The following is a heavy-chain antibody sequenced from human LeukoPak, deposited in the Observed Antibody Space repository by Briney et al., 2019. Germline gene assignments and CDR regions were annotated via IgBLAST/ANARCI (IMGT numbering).Heavy chain of an antibody. CDR1: GFTVSSDY. CDR3: ASGSGYYHPDY. V-gene: IGHV3-66*01. J-gene: IGHJ4*02. Sequence: GGSLRLSCAASGFTVSSDYMNWVRQAPGKGLEWVSVIYSGGSTYYADSVKGRFTISRDNSKNTLSLQMSSLRAEDTAVYYCASGSGYYHPDYWGQGTLVTVSS. CDR2: IYSGGST. D-gene: IGHD5-12*01.